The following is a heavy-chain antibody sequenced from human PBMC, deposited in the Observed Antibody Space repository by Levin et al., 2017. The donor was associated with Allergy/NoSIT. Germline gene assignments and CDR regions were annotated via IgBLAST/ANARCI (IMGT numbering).Heavy chain of an antibody. CDR3: ARALGRAWIQVRFDY. J-gene: IGHJ4*02. Sequence: SGGSLRLSCAASGFTFSSYSMNWVRQAPGKGLEWVSSISSSSSYIYYADSVKGRFTISRDNAKNSLYLQMNSLRAEDTAVYYCARALGRAWIQVRFDYWGQGTLVTVSS. V-gene: IGHV3-21*01. CDR2: ISSSSSYI. D-gene: IGHD5-18*01. CDR1: GFTFSSYS.